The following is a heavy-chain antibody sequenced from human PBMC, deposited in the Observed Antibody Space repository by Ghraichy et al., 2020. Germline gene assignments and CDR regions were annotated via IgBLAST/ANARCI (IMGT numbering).Heavy chain of an antibody. V-gene: IGHV1-2*02. CDR1: GYTFTGYY. J-gene: IGHJ6*02. Sequence: ASVKVSCKASGYTFTGYYMHWVRQAPGQGLEWMGWINPNSGGTNYAQKFQGRVTMTRDTSISTAYMELSRLRSDDTAVYYCARLVDTAMVTREGRDVWGQGTTVTVSS. D-gene: IGHD5-18*01. CDR2: INPNSGGT. CDR3: ARLVDTAMVTREGRDV.